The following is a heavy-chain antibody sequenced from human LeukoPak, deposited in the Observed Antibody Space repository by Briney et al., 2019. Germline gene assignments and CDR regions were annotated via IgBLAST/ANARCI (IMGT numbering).Heavy chain of an antibody. J-gene: IGHJ4*02. D-gene: IGHD3-22*01. V-gene: IGHV3-23*01. CDR2: ISGSGGTT. CDR1: GITLSNYG. Sequence: PGGSLRLSCAVSGITLSNYGMSWVRQAPGKGLEWVAGISGSGGTTNYADSVKSRFTISRDNPKNTLFLHMNSLRAEDTAVYFCAKRGVVIRVILVGFHKEAYYFDSWGQGALVTVSS. CDR3: AKRGVVIRVILVGFHKEAYYFDS.